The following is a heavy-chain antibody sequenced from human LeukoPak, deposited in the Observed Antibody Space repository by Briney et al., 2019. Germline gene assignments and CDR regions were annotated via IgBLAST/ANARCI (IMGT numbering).Heavy chain of an antibody. CDR3: ARGQAAAGIFQFFPPEDHDAFDI. J-gene: IGHJ3*02. V-gene: IGHV1-8*01. Sequence: WASVKVSCKVSGYTLTELSMHWVRQATGQGLEWMEWMNPNSGNTGYAQKFQGRVTMTRNTSISTAYMELSSLRSEDTAVYYCARGQAAAGIFQFFPPEDHDAFDIWGQGTMVTVSS. CDR2: MNPNSGNT. D-gene: IGHD6-13*01. CDR1: GYTLTELS.